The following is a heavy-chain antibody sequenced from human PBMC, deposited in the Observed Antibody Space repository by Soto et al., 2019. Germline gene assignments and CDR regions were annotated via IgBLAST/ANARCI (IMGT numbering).Heavy chain of an antibody. CDR2: ISPHNRNT. J-gene: IGHJ4*02. V-gene: IGHV1-18*01. CDR3: ARDEGGYDILTGYYKAHHFDQ. D-gene: IGHD3-9*01. CDR1: GYTFGHFY. Sequence: QVQLVQSGAEVKRPGDSVKVSCQASGYTFGHFYITWVRQAPGQGLEWMGAISPHNRNTNYAEKFRGRVTMTTDTSTTTAYMELRSLRSADTAVYYCARDEGGYDILTGYYKAHHFDQWGQGALVTVSS.